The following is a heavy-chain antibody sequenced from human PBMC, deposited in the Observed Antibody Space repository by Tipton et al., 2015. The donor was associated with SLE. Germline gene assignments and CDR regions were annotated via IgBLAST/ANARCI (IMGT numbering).Heavy chain of an antibody. CDR3: AKETPGYYYDSSGYPDAFDI. D-gene: IGHD3-22*01. Sequence: GLVKPSQTLSLTCAISGDSVSSNSAAWNWIRQSPSRGLEWLGRTYYRSKWYNDYAVSVKSRITINPDTSKNQFSLQLNSVTPEDTAVYYCAKETPGYYYDSSGYPDAFDIWGQGTMVTVSS. J-gene: IGHJ3*02. CDR1: GDSVSSNSAA. V-gene: IGHV6-1*01. CDR2: TYYRSKWYN.